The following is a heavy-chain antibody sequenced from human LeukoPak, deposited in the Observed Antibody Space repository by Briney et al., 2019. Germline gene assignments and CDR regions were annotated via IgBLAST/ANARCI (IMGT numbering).Heavy chain of an antibody. D-gene: IGHD3-10*01. Sequence: GGSLRLSCVASGFTFSGYGMHWVRRAPGKGLEWVAVISYDGSNKYYADSVKGRFTISRDNSENTLYLQMNSLRAEDTAVYYCAKDSYYHYYFDYWGQGTLVTVSS. CDR1: GFTFSGYG. J-gene: IGHJ4*02. CDR2: ISYDGSNK. CDR3: AKDSYYHYYFDY. V-gene: IGHV3-30*18.